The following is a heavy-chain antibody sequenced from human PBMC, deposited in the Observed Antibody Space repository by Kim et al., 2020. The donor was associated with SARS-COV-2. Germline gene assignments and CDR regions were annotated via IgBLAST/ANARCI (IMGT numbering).Heavy chain of an antibody. J-gene: IGHJ4*02. CDR2: ISGSGGST. CDR3: AIKKSGSSSHLGY. CDR1: GFTFSSYA. Sequence: GGSLRLSCAASGFTFSSYAMSWVRQAPGKGLEWVSAISGSGGSTYYADSVKGRFTISRDNSKNTLYLQMNSLRAEDTAVYYCAIKKSGSSSHLGYWGQGTLVTVSS. D-gene: IGHD1-26*01. V-gene: IGHV3-23*01.